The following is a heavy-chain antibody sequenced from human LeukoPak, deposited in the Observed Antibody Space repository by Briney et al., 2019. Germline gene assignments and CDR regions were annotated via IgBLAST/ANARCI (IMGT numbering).Heavy chain of an antibody. J-gene: IGHJ3*02. V-gene: IGHV3-30-3*01. CDR3: ERQKWELVVWAQAFDI. Sequence: GGFLRLSCAASGFSLRNHSMHWVRQAPGKGLEWVAVISYDGNNINYVDSVKGRFTITTDNSKNSLYLKMNSLRADGTAVYNCERQKWELVVWAQAFDIWGQGTMVTVSS. CDR2: ISYDGNNI. D-gene: IGHD1-7*01. CDR1: GFSLRNHS.